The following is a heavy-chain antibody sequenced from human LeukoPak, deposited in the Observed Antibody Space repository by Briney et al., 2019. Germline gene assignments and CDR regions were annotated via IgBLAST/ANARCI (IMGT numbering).Heavy chain of an antibody. J-gene: IGHJ5*02. V-gene: IGHV1-2*02. CDR1: GYTFTSYG. D-gene: IGHD5-18*01. CDR3: ARDLVDSYGFNWFDP. Sequence: AASVKVSCKASGYTFTSYGISWVRQAPGQGLEWMGWINPNSGGTNYAQKFQGRVTMTRDTSISTAYMELSRLRSDDTAVYYCARDLVDSYGFNWFDPWGQGTLVTVSS. CDR2: INPNSGGT.